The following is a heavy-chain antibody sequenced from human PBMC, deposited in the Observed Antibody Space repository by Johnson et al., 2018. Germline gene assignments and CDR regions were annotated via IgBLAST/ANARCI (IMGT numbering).Heavy chain of an antibody. J-gene: IGHJ5*02. D-gene: IGHD1-1*01. CDR3: ARVGPGTTFFDP. CDR2: IGTAGAT. Sequence: VQLVESGGGLVQXGGSLRLSCAASGFTFSSYDMHWVRQVTGKSLEWVSTIGTAGATYYSGSVKVRFTISRENAKNSLYLQMNSLTAGDPAVYYCARVGPGTTFFDPWGQGTLVTVSS. V-gene: IGHV3-13*01. CDR1: GFTFSSYD.